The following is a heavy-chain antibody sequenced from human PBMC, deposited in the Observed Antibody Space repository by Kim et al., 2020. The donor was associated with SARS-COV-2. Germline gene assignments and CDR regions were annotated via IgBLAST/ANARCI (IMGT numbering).Heavy chain of an antibody. CDR1: GGSISSYY. D-gene: IGHD3-10*01. CDR2: IYYSGST. CDR3: ARVPWFGDNWFDP. J-gene: IGHJ5*02. Sequence: SETLSLTCTVSGGSISSYYWSWIRQPPGKGLEWIGYIYYSGSTNYNPSLKSRVTISVDTSKNQFSLKLSSVTAADTAVYYCARVPWFGDNWFDPWGQGTLVTVSS. V-gene: IGHV4-59*13.